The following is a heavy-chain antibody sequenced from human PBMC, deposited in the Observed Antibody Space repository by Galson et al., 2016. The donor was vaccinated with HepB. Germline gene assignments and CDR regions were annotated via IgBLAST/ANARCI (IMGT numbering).Heavy chain of an antibody. V-gene: IGHV3-9*01. CDR1: GFTFDDYA. Sequence: SLRLSCAASGFTFDDYAMHWVRQAPGKGQEWVSGLNWNGDNIGYADSVKGRFTVSRDNAKNYLYLEMRRLRREDTALYYCVKDNWERAAGIGGYFDKWGQGALVTVSS. CDR3: VKDNWERAAGIGGYFDK. D-gene: IGHD6-13*01. J-gene: IGHJ4*02. CDR2: LNWNGDNI.